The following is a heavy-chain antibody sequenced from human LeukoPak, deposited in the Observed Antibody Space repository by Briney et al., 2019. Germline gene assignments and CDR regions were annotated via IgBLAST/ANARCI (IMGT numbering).Heavy chain of an antibody. Sequence: PGGSLRLSCAASGFTFSSYGMHWVRQAPGKGLEWVAFIRYDGSNKYYADSVKGRFTISRDNSKNTLYLQMNCLRAEDTAVYYCAKDIVVVPALHDAFDIWGQGTMVTVSS. D-gene: IGHD2-2*01. CDR1: GFTFSSYG. CDR3: AKDIVVVPALHDAFDI. J-gene: IGHJ3*02. CDR2: IRYDGSNK. V-gene: IGHV3-30*02.